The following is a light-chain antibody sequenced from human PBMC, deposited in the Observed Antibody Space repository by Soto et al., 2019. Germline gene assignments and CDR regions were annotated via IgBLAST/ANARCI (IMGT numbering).Light chain of an antibody. Sequence: EFEMTQSPGTLSLSPGERATLSCRASQSVSSNYLAWYQQKPGQAPRLLIYGASTRATGLADRFSGSGSGTDFTLSISRLEPEDFAVNYCHQYGSSPQTFGQGTTVDIK. CDR2: GAS. CDR1: QSVSSNY. J-gene: IGKJ1*01. V-gene: IGKV3-20*01. CDR3: HQYGSSPQT.